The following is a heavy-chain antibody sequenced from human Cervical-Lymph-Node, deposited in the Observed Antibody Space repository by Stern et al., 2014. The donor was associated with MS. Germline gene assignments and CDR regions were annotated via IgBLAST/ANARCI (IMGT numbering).Heavy chain of an antibody. V-gene: IGHV1-24*01. CDR1: GDSLTELY. CDR3: VTREGGSRDYELLYRYGMDV. D-gene: IGHD2-2*02. CDR2: FDPEYGET. Sequence: HVQLVQSGAEVKKPGASVRVSCKVSGDSLTELYIHWVRQAPGKGLEWMGGFDPEYGETIYAPQFQGRVTVTEDTSADTAYMEMSSLRSDDTAVYYCVTREGGSRDYELLYRYGMDVWGQGTTVSVSS. J-gene: IGHJ6*02.